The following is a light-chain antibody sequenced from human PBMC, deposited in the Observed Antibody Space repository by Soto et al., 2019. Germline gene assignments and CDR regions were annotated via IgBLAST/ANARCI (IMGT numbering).Light chain of an antibody. CDR2: DAS. CDR3: LLFNTYPQA. CDR1: QGIGSA. V-gene: IGKV1-13*02. Sequence: AIQLTQSPSSLSASIGDRVTFTCRARQGIGSALAWYQQAPGKPPKLLIFDASTLENGVPSRFSGGGSGTDFTLTISSLQPEDLATYYCLLFNTYPQAFGGGTKVEIK. J-gene: IGKJ4*01.